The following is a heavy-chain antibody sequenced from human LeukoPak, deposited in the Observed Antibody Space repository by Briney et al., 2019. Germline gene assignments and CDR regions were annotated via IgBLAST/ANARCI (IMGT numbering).Heavy chain of an antibody. V-gene: IGHV3-23*01. CDR2: ISASGGST. CDR1: GFTFSTYA. J-gene: IGHJ5*02. D-gene: IGHD6-13*01. Sequence: GGSLRLSCAASGFTFSTYAMSWVRQAPGRGLEWVSAISASGGSTNYADSVKGRFTISRDNSRNTLFLQMNSLRAEDTAVYYCATWRDKAAVSWGQGTLVTVSS. CDR3: ATWRDKAAVS.